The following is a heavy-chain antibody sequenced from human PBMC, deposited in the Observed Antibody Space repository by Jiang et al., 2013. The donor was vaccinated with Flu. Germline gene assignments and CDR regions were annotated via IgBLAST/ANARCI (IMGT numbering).Heavy chain of an antibody. J-gene: IGHJ4*02. CDR3: AHAVAAIDY. CDR2: IYWDDDK. D-gene: IGHD6-19*01. Sequence: KALEWLALIYWDDDKRYSPSLKSRLTITKDTSKNQVVLTMTNMDPVDTATYYCAHAVAAIDYWGQGTLVTVSS. V-gene: IGHV2-5*02.